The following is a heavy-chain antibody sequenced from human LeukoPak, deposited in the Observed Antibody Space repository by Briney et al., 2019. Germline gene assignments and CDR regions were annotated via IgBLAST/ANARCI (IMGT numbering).Heavy chain of an antibody. CDR2: ISGGGETT. Sequence: PGGSLRLSCAASGFTYNNYAMNWVRQAPGKGQEGVLAISGGGETTYYADSAKGRFTISRDNSQNTLYLQMNSLRAEDTAVYYCARDYADYVGYFFFDYWGQGTLVTVSS. V-gene: IGHV3-23*01. CDR1: GFTYNNYA. CDR3: ARDYADYVGYFFFDY. D-gene: IGHD4-17*01. J-gene: IGHJ4*02.